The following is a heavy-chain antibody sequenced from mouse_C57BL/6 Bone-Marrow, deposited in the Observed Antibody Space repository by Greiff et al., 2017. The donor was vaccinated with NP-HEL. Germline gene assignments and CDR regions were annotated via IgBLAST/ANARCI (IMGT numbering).Heavy chain of an antibody. CDR3: ARLSVRATAFPSGTYYFDD. CDR1: GYTFTSYG. D-gene: IGHD4-1*01. Sequence: QVQLQQSGAELARPGASVKLSCKASGYTFTSYGISWVKQRPGQGLEWIGEIYPRSGNTYYNEKFKGKATLTADKSSSTAYMELRSLTSEDSAVYFCARLSVRATAFPSGTYYFDDWGQGTTLTVSS. V-gene: IGHV1-81*01. CDR2: IYPRSGNT. J-gene: IGHJ2*01.